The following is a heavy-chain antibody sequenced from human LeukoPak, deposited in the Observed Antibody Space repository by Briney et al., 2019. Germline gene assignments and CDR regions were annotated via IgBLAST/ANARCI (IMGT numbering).Heavy chain of an antibody. CDR1: GGSISRNSDH. CDR2: IYYSGTT. V-gene: IGHV4-39*01. Sequence: PSETLSLTCTVSGGSISRNSDHWGWIRQSPGKGLEWIGNIYYSGTTYYNPPLKSRVTISVDPSKNQFSLKLTSVTAADTAVYYCARRTGSDWSLDYWGQGTLVTVSS. CDR3: ARRTGSDWSLDY. D-gene: IGHD6-19*01. J-gene: IGHJ4*02.